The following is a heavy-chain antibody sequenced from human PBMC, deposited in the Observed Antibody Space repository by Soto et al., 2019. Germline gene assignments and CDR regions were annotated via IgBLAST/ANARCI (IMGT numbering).Heavy chain of an antibody. J-gene: IGHJ4*02. CDR1: GFTFSRAW. V-gene: IGHV3-15*07. D-gene: IGHD2-15*01. CDR3: TTDHLVVVASFDI. Sequence: EVQLVESGGGLVEPGGSLRLSCAASGFTFSRAWMNWVRQAPGKGLEWVSRIKSKTDGETIDYDAPVKGRFTISRNDSKNTLYLQMNSLATEDTAVYYCTTDHLVVVASFDIWGQGTLVTVSS. CDR2: IKSKTDGETI.